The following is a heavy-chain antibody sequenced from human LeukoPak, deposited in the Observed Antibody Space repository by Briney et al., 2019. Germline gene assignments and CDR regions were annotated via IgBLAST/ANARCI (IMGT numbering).Heavy chain of an antibody. J-gene: IGHJ4*02. CDR1: GFTFSIYS. D-gene: IGHD3-10*01. Sequence: GGSLRLSCAASGFTFSIYSMNWVRQAPGKGLEWVSYISSSSSTIYYADSVKGRFTISRDNAKNSLYLQMNSLRAEDTAVYYCARDQYGSGRTRWGQGTLVTVSS. CDR2: ISSSSSTI. CDR3: ARDQYGSGRTR. V-gene: IGHV3-48*01.